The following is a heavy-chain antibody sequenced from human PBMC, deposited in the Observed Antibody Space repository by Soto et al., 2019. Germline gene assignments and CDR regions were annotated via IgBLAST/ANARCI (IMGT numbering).Heavy chain of an antibody. CDR2: IYYSGST. CDR1: GGSISSYN. V-gene: IGHV4-59*01. Sequence: QVQLQESGPGLVKPSETLSLTCTVSGGSISSYNWSWIRQPPGKGLEWIGYIYYSGSTNYNPSLKSRVTISVDTSKNQFSLKRSSVTAADTAVYYCARAWGRVFDYWGQGTLVTVSS. D-gene: IGHD2-15*01. CDR3: ARAWGRVFDY. J-gene: IGHJ4*02.